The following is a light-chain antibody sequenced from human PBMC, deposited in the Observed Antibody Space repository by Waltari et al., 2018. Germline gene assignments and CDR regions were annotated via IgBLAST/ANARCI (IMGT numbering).Light chain of an antibody. CDR2: GAS. J-gene: IGKJ1*01. CDR3: QQYDNWPWT. V-gene: IGKV3-15*01. Sequence: EIVMTQSPDTLSVSPGERATLSCRASQSVNSHLAWYQQKPGQAPRLLIYGASTWATGIPARFSGSGSGTEFTLTISSLQSEDFAVYYCQQYDNWPWTFGQGTKVEIK. CDR1: QSVNSH.